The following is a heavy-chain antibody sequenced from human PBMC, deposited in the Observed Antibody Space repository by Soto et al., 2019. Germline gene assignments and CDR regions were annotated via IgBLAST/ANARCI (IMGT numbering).Heavy chain of an antibody. CDR3: THAYYSGYDIHDAFHI. D-gene: IGHD5-12*01. V-gene: IGHV2-5*02. CDR1: GLPLSTSGVG. Sequence: QITLKESGPTLVKRTQTLTLTCTFSGLPLSTSGVGVGWIRQPPGKALEWLALIYWDDYKRYSPSLKSRLTITKDTSKNQVVLTMTNMDPVDTATYFCTHAYYSGYDIHDAFHIWGQGTMVTVSS. J-gene: IGHJ3*02. CDR2: IYWDDYK.